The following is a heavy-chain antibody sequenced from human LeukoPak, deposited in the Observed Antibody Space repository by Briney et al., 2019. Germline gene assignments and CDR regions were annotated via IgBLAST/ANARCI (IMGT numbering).Heavy chain of an antibody. D-gene: IGHD3-22*01. Sequence: SVKVSCKASGGTFSSYAISWVRQAPGQGLEWMGRIIPIFGTANYAQKFQGRVTITTDESTSTAYMELSSLRSEDTAVYYCARDPAGYYYDSSGYYYVDWGQGTLVTVSS. V-gene: IGHV1-69*05. CDR3: ARDPAGYYYDSSGYYYVD. J-gene: IGHJ4*02. CDR1: GGTFSSYA. CDR2: IIPIFGTA.